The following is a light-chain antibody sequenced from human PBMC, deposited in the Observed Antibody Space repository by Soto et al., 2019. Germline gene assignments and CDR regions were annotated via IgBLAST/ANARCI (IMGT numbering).Light chain of an antibody. CDR1: QSITSY. CDR2: GAS. CDR3: KQSDSTPIT. Sequence: DIQMTQSPSSLSASVGDRVTTTCRAGQSITSYLNWYQQKPGKAPKLLIYGASTLQSGVPSRFSGSGSGTDFTLTISSLQPEDFATYYCKQSDSTPITFGQGTRLEIK. V-gene: IGKV1-39*01. J-gene: IGKJ5*01.